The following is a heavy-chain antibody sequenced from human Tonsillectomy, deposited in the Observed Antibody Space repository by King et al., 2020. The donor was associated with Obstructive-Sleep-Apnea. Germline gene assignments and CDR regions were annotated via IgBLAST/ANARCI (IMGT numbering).Heavy chain of an antibody. V-gene: IGHV4-39*07. CDR3: ARSVIAATPPDYFDF. D-gene: IGHD2-15*01. Sequence: LQLQESGPGLVKPSETLSLTYTVSDGSSSSYYWGWIRQPPGRGLEWIGSISYSGNTYYNPSFNSRVTISVDTSKNQFSLKLTSVTAADTAVYFCARSVIAATPPDYFDFWGQGTLVTVSS. CDR1: DGSSSSYY. J-gene: IGHJ4*02. CDR2: ISYSGNT.